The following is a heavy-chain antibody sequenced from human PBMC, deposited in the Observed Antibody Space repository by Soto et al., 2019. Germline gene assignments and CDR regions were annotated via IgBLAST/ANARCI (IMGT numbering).Heavy chain of an antibody. CDR3: ASEVGSSGCADY. CDR2: IIPILGIA. J-gene: IGHJ4*02. V-gene: IGHV1-69*04. CDR1: GGTFSSYA. Sequence: ASVKVSCKASGGTFSSYAISWVRQAPGQGLEWMGRIIPILGIANYAQKFQGRVTITADKSTSTAYMELSSLRSEDTAVYYCASEVGSSGCADYWGQGTLVTVSS. D-gene: IGHD6-19*01.